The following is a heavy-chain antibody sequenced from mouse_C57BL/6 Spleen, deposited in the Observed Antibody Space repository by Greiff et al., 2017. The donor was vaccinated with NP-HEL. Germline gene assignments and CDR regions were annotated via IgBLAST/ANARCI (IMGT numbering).Heavy chain of an antibody. D-gene: IGHD2-4*01. CDR3: ARERDYEGFAY. CDR1: GFTFSDYG. J-gene: IGHJ3*01. Sequence: EVKLMESGGGLVKPGGSLKLSCAASGFTFSDYGMHWVRQAPEKGLEWVAYISSGSSTIYYADTVKGRFTISRDNAKNTLFLQMTSLRSEDTAMYDGARERDYEGFAYWGQGTLVTVAA. V-gene: IGHV5-17*01. CDR2: ISSGSSTI.